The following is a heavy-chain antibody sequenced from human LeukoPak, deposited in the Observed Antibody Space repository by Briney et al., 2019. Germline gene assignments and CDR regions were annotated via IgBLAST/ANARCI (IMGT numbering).Heavy chain of an antibody. CDR1: GGSISSGGYY. D-gene: IGHD2/OR15-2a*01. V-gene: IGHV4-31*03. J-gene: IGHJ4*02. CDR3: ARVLYDYYFDF. Sequence: SETLSLTCTVSGGSISSGGYYWSWIRQHPGKGLEWIGCISYSGIAYYNPFLKSRVIVSVDTSRNQFSLDLSSVTAADTALYYCARVLYDYYFDFWGQGTLVTVSS. CDR2: ISYSGIA.